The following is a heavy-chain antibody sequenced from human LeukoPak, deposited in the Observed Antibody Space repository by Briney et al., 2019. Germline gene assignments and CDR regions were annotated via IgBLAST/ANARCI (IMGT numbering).Heavy chain of an antibody. D-gene: IGHD6-13*01. CDR1: GYSFAGYG. V-gene: IGHV1-18*01. CDR3: ARVGAAPGHFDY. CDR2: TSTYSGNT. J-gene: IGHJ4*02. Sequence: ASVNVSCKASGYSFAGYGISWVRQAPGQGLEWIGWTSTYSGNTNYAHNLQGRITVTTETSTSTAYMELRSLRSDDTAVYYCARVGAAPGHFDYWGQGTQLTVSS.